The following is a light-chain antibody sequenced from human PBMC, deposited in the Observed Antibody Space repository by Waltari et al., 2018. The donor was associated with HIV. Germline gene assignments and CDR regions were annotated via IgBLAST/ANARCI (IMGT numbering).Light chain of an antibody. Sequence: QSALTQPRSVSGSPGQSVTISCPGTSSDVGAYDFVSWYQPPPGKAPKLIIYDVTKRPSGVPDRFSGSKSGNTASLTISGLQAEDDADYYCCSYAGSSWVFGGGTKLTVL. J-gene: IGLJ3*02. CDR3: CSYAGSSWV. V-gene: IGLV2-11*01. CDR2: DVT. CDR1: SSDVGAYDF.